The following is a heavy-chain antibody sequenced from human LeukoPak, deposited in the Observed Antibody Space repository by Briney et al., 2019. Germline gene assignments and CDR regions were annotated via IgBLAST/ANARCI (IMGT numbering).Heavy chain of an antibody. CDR1: GGSSSGYY. D-gene: IGHD3-22*01. V-gene: IGHV4-34*01. J-gene: IGHJ4*02. CDR3: ARGPRYYYDSSGYFY. CDR2: INHSGST. Sequence: PSETLSLTCAVYGGSSSGYYWSWIRQPPGKGLEWIGEINHSGSTNYNPSLKSRVTISVDTSKNQFSLKLSSVTAADTAVYYCARGPRYYYDSSGYFYWGQGTLVTVSS.